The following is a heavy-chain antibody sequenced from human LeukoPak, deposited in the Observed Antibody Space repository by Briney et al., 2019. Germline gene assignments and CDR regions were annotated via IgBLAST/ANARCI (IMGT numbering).Heavy chain of an antibody. CDR2: ISSSSSYI. Sequence: PGRSLRLSCAASGFTFSSYSMNWVRQAPGKGLEWVSSISSSSSYIYYADSVKGRFTISRDNAKNSLYLQMNSLRAEDTAVYYCARDFEGAFDIWGQGTMVTVSS. V-gene: IGHV3-21*01. CDR1: GFTFSSYS. CDR3: ARDFEGAFDI. J-gene: IGHJ3*02.